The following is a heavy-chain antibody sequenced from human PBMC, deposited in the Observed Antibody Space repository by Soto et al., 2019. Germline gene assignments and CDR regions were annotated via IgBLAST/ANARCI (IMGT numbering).Heavy chain of an antibody. CDR1: GFTFSSYS. CDR2: ISGSGVST. D-gene: IGHD3-22*01. V-gene: IGHV3-23*01. J-gene: IGHJ5*02. Sequence: PGGSLRLSCAASGFTFSSYSMSWVRRAPEKGLEWVSAISGSGVSTYYADSGKGRFTSSRDNSKNTLDLQMNSLRAEDTAVFYCAKGSTMIGSSGINWFHPWGQGTMVTV. CDR3: AKGSTMIGSSGINWFHP.